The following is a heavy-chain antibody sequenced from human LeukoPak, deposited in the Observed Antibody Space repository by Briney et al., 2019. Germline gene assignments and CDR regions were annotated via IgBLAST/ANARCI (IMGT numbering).Heavy chain of an antibody. D-gene: IGHD2-15*01. J-gene: IGHJ5*02. V-gene: IGHV1-69*04. CDR2: IIPILGIA. CDR1: GGTFSSYA. CDR3: ARGVYCSGGSCYSFAMENNWFDP. Sequence: VASVKVSCKASGGTFSSYAISWVRQAPGQGLEWMGRIIPILGIANYAQKFQGRVTITADKSTSTAYMELSSLRSEDTAVYYCARGVYCSGGSCYSFAMENNWFDPWGQGTLVTVSS.